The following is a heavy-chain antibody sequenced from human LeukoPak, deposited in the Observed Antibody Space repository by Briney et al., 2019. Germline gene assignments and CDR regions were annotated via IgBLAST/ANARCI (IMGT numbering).Heavy chain of an antibody. CDR3: AKVPSGRYCSGGSCYFDY. D-gene: IGHD2-15*01. CDR1: GFTFSSYA. J-gene: IGHJ4*02. Sequence: GGSLRLSCAASGFTFSSYAMSWVRQAPGKGLEWVSGISGSGGDTYYADSVKGRFTISRDNSKNTLYLQMNSLRAEDTAIYYCAKVPSGRYCSGGSCYFDYWGQGTLITVSS. CDR2: ISGSGGDT. V-gene: IGHV3-23*01.